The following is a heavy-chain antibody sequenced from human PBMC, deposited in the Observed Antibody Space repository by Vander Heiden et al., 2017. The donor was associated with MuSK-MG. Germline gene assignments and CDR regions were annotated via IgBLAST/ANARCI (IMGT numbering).Heavy chain of an antibody. V-gene: IGHV3-23*01. J-gene: IGHJ4*02. CDR3: AKSSWGDYDYFDY. Sequence: EVQLLESGGGLVQPGGLLRLSCAASGFPFRRDAMGRVRRAPGKGLGWVSAISGSGSSTYYADSVKGRFTISRDNSKNTLYLQMNSLRAEDTAVYYCAKSSWGDYDYFDYWGQGTLVTVSS. CDR2: ISGSGSST. D-gene: IGHD4-17*01. CDR1: GFPFRRDA.